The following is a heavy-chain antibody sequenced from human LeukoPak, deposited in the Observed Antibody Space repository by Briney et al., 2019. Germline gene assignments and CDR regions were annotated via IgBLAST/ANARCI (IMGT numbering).Heavy chain of an antibody. J-gene: IGHJ4*02. V-gene: IGHV3-23*01. D-gene: IGHD3-10*01. CDR3: AKHGFGVFEGY. Sequence: PGGSLRLSCAASGFTFSSYAMSWVRQAPGMGLQWVSGISGSGGSTYYADSVKGRFTISRDNSKNTLYLQMNSLRAEDTAVYYCAKHGFGVFEGYWGQGTLVTVSS. CDR2: ISGSGGST. CDR1: GFTFSSYA.